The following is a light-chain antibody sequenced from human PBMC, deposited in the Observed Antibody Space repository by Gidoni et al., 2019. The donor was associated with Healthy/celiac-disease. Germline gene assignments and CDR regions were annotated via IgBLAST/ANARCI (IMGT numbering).Light chain of an antibody. CDR1: QGISSY. J-gene: IGKJ3*01. CDR3: QQLNSYPPH. CDR2: AAS. V-gene: IGKV1-9*01. Sequence: DIQLTQSPSFLSASVGDRVTITCGASQGISSYLAWYQQKPGKAPKLLIYAASTLQSGVPSRFSGSGSGTEFTLTISSQQPEDFATYYCQQLNSYPPHFGPXTKVDIK.